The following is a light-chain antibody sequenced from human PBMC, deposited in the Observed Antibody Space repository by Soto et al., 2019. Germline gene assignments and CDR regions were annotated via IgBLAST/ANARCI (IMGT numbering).Light chain of an antibody. CDR1: QSVSRS. Sequence: EIVLTQSPGTLSLSPGDRDVLSCRASQSVSRSLTWYQHKPGQAPXLLIYGASSRATGIPARFSGSGSGTEFTLTINSLQSEDFALYYGQEYGNWPLWTFGQGTKVDIK. J-gene: IGKJ1*01. CDR2: GAS. CDR3: QEYGNWPLWT. V-gene: IGKV3D-15*01.